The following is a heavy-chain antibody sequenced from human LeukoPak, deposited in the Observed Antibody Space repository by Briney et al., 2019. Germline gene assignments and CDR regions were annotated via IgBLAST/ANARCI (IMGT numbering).Heavy chain of an antibody. V-gene: IGHV4-39*07. CDR1: GGSISSSSYY. CDR2: IYYSGST. D-gene: IGHD3-9*01. J-gene: IGHJ4*02. Sequence: SETLSLTCTVSGGSISSSSYYWGWIRQPPGKGLEWIGSIYYSGSTYYNPSLKSRVTMSIDYSKNQFSLKVGSVTAADTAIYYCGKTDIYFNPIDYWGPGSLVTVSS. CDR3: GKTDIYFNPIDY.